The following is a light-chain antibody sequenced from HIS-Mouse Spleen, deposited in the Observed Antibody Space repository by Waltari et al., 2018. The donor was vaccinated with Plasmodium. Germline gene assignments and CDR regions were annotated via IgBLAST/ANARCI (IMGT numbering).Light chain of an antibody. CDR3: CSYAGSSTFV. Sequence: QSALTQPASVSGSPGQSITISCTGTSSDVGSYNLVPWYQQHPGKASKLMIYEGSKRPSGVSNRFSGSKSGNTASLTISGLQAEDEADYYCCSYAGSSTFVFGGGTKLTVL. V-gene: IGLV2-23*03. CDR2: EGS. J-gene: IGLJ3*02. CDR1: SSDVGSYNL.